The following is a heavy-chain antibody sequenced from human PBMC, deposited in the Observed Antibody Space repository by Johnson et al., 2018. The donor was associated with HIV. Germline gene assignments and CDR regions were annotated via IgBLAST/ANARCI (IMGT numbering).Heavy chain of an antibody. Sequence: QVQLVESGGGLVQPGRSLRPSCAASGFTFSSYGMHWVRQAPGKGLEWVAVIWYDGSNKYYADSVKGRFTISRDNSKNTLYLQMNSLRAEDTAVYYCAKSTWELRHLDAFDIWGQGTKVTVSS. V-gene: IGHV3-33*06. CDR2: IWYDGSNK. CDR1: GFTFSSYG. J-gene: IGHJ3*02. D-gene: IGHD1-26*01. CDR3: AKSTWELRHLDAFDI.